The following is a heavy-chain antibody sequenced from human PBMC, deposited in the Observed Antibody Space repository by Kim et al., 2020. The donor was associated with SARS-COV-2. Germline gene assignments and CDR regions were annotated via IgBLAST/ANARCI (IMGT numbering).Heavy chain of an antibody. V-gene: IGHV3-30*18. CDR3: AKSPTAVAARLGFIDY. J-gene: IGHJ4*02. CDR1: GFTFSSYG. D-gene: IGHD6-6*01. Sequence: GGSLRLSCAASGFTFSSYGMHWVRQAPGKGLEWVAVISYDGSNKYYADSVKGRFTISRDNSKNTLYLQMNSLRAEDTAVYYCAKSPTAVAARLGFIDYWGQGTLVTVSS. CDR2: ISYDGSNK.